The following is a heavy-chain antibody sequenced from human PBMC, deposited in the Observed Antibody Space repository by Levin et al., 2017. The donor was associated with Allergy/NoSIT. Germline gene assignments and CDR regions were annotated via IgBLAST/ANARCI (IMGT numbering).Heavy chain of an antibody. CDR2: IYPGDSDT. CDR1: GYSFTGFW. D-gene: IGHD1-26*01. V-gene: IGHV5-51*03. CDR3: AVRSLRGTDTFDY. Sequence: GASVKVSCKGSGYSFTGFWIVWVRQLPGKGLEWMGIIYPGDSDTRYSPSFQGQVTISVDKSISTAYLHWSSLKASDTAMYYCAVRSLRGTDTFDYWGQGTLVTVSS. J-gene: IGHJ4*02.